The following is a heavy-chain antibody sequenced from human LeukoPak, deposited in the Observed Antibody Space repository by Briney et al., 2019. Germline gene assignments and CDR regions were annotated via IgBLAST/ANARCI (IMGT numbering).Heavy chain of an antibody. D-gene: IGHD3-16*02. CDR3: ARVGRYDYVWGSYRHDFDY. CDR1: GGSISGGSYY. J-gene: IGHJ4*02. V-gene: IGHV4-39*07. Sequence: PSETLSLTCTVSGGSISGGSYYWGWIRQPPGKGLEWIGSIYHSGSTYYNPSLKSRVTISVDTSKNQFSLKLSSVTAADTAVYYCARVGRYDYVWGSYRHDFDYWGQGTLVTVSS. CDR2: IYHSGST.